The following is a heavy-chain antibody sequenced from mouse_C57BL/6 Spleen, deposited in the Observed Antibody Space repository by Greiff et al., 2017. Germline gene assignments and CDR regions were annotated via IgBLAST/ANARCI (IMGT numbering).Heavy chain of an antibody. CDR2: INYDGSST. V-gene: IGHV5-16*01. CDR3: ARGKAYYSNYGAMDY. CDR1: GFTFSDYY. J-gene: IGHJ4*01. Sequence: EVKVVESEGGLVQPGSSMKLSCTASGFTFSDYYMAWVRQVPEKGLEWVANINYDGSSTYYLDSLKSRFIISRDNAKNILYLQMSSLKSEDTATYYCARGKAYYSNYGAMDYWGQGTSVTVSS. D-gene: IGHD2-5*01.